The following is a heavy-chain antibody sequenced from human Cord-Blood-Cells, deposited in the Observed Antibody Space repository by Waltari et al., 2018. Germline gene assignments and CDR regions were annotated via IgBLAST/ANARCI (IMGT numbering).Heavy chain of an antibody. J-gene: IGHJ1*01. V-gene: IGHV3-48*03. Sequence: EVQLVESGGGLVQPGGSLRLSCAASGFTFSSYEMNWVRQAPGKGLEWVSYISSSGSTIYYADSVKGRFTISRDNAKNSLYLQMNSLRAEDTAVYYCARDPANIAAAGTEYFQHWGQGTLVTVSS. CDR2: ISSSGSTI. CDR3: ARDPANIAAAGTEYFQH. D-gene: IGHD6-13*01. CDR1: GFTFSSYE.